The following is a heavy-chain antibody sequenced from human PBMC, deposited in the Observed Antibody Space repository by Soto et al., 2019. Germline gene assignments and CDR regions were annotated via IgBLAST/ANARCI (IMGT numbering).Heavy chain of an antibody. J-gene: IGHJ1*01. CDR2: IYYRGST. CDR1: GGSISSYY. Sequence: QVQLQESGPGLVKPSETLSLTCSVSGGSISSYYWSWIRQPPGKGLEWIGYIYYRGSTNYNPSLKSRVTIAVDKSKNQFSLKLSSVTAADTAVYYCARDLHGPPGVQHWGQGTLVTVSS. V-gene: IGHV4-59*01. CDR3: ARDLHGPPGVQH.